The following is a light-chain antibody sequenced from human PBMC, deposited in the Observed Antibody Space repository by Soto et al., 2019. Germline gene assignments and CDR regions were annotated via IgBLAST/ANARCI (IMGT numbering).Light chain of an antibody. CDR1: QTVGNNY. Sequence: EIVLTQSPGTLSLSPGDGATLSCRASQTVGNNYLAWYQQRPGQAPRLLIYDASNKATGIPGRFSGSGSGTDFTLTIGRLEPEDFAVYYCQQYDSSPRTFGQGTKVEIK. CDR2: DAS. J-gene: IGKJ1*01. CDR3: QQYDSSPRT. V-gene: IGKV3-20*01.